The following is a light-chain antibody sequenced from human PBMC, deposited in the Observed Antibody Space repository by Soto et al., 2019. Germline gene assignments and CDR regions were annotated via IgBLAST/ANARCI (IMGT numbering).Light chain of an antibody. CDR1: SSDVGSYNL. Sequence: QSALTQPASVSGSPGQSITISCTGTSSDVGSYNLVSWYQQHPGKAPKLMIYEGSKRPSGVSNRFSGSKSGNTASLTISGLPAEDEADYYCCSDAAKGVFGGGTKVTVL. CDR2: EGS. J-gene: IGLJ3*02. CDR3: CSDAAKGV. V-gene: IGLV2-23*01.